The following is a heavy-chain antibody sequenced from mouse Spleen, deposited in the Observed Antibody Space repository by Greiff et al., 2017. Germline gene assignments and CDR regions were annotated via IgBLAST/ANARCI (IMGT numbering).Heavy chain of an antibody. D-gene: IGHD2-4*01. CDR3: ARGNDYDGFAY. V-gene: IGHV1-4*01. Sequence: VQLKQSGAELARPGASVKMSCKASGYTFTSYTMHWVKQRPGQGLEWIGYINPSSGYTKYNQKFKDKATLTADKSSSTAYMQLSSLTSEDSAVYYCARGNDYDGFAYWGQGTLVTVSA. J-gene: IGHJ3*01. CDR2: INPSSGYT. CDR1: GYTFTSYT.